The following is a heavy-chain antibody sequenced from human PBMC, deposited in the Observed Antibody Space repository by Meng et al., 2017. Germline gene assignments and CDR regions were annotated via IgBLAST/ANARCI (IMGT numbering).Heavy chain of an antibody. J-gene: IGHJ5*02. CDR2: INHSGST. D-gene: IGHD5-12*01. Sequence: QGRLQQGGAGLLKPPRNMPRTCAVDGGCFSGCDWSWISQPPGKGLEWIGEINHSGSTNYNPSLKSRVTISVDTSKNQFSLKLSSVTAADTAVYYCARGRSIVATRVAWFDPWGQGTLVTVS. CDR1: GGCFSGCD. CDR3: ARGRSIVATRVAWFDP. V-gene: IGHV4-34*01.